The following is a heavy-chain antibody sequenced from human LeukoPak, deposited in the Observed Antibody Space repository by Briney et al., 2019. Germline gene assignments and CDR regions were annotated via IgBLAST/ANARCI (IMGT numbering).Heavy chain of an antibody. CDR3: ARVGAQGTVVVYMSYFDY. V-gene: IGHV1-18*01. D-gene: IGHD3-22*01. Sequence: GASVKVSCKASGYTFTSYGISWVRQAPGQGLEWMGWISAYNGNTNYAQKLQGRVTMTTDTSTSTAYMELRSLRSDDTAVYYCARVGAQGTVVVYMSYFDYWGQGTLVTVSS. J-gene: IGHJ4*02. CDR2: ISAYNGNT. CDR1: GYTFTSYG.